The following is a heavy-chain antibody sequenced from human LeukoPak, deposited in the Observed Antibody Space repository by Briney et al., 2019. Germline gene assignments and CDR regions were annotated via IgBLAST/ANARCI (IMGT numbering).Heavy chain of an antibody. J-gene: IGHJ4*02. V-gene: IGHV3-21*01. CDR2: ISSSSSYI. CDR1: GFTFSSYS. CDR3: ARDFGSGWSTADY. D-gene: IGHD6-19*01. Sequence: GGSLRLSCAASGFTFSSYSMNWVRQAPGKGLEWVSSISSSSSYIYYADSVKGRFTISRDNAKNSLYLQMNSLRAEDTAVYYCARDFGSGWSTADYWGQGTLVTVSS.